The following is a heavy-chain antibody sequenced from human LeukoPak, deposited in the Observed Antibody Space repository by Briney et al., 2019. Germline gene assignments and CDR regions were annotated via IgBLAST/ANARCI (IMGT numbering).Heavy chain of an antibody. D-gene: IGHD6-13*01. CDR3: TTGGIAAAAY. CDR2: IKSKTDGGPT. Sequence: GGSLRLSCAASGFTFSNAWMSWVRQAPGKGLEWVGRIKSKTDGGPTDYAAPVKGRFTISRDDSKNTLYLQMNSLKTEDTAVYYCTTGGIAAAAYWGQGTLVTVSS. V-gene: IGHV3-15*01. CDR1: GFTFSNAW. J-gene: IGHJ4*02.